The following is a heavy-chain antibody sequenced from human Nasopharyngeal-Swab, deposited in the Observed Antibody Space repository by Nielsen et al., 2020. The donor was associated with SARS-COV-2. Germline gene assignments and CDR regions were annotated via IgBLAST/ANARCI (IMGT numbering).Heavy chain of an antibody. CDR3: ASPAGRTKDFDY. J-gene: IGHJ4*02. Sequence: GESLKISCAASGFTFSNYWIHLVRHAPGKGLVWVSRINSDGSNTNYADSVKGRFTISRDNAKNTLYLQMNSLRAEDTAVYYCASPAGRTKDFDYWGQGTLVTVSS. CDR2: INSDGSNT. CDR1: GFTFSNYW. D-gene: IGHD1/OR15-1a*01. V-gene: IGHV3-74*01.